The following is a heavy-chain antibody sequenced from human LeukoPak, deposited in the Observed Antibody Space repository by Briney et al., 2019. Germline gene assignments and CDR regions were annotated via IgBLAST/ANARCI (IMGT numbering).Heavy chain of an antibody. CDR2: IHYSGST. CDR1: GGSISSSSYY. Sequence: SETLSLTCTVSGGSISSSSYYWGWIRQPPGKGLEWIGSIHYSGSTYYNPSLKSRVTISVDTSKNQFSLKLSSVTAADTAVYYCARDTSYDSSGYPFDYWGQGTLVTVSS. J-gene: IGHJ4*02. D-gene: IGHD3-22*01. V-gene: IGHV4-39*07. CDR3: ARDTSYDSSGYPFDY.